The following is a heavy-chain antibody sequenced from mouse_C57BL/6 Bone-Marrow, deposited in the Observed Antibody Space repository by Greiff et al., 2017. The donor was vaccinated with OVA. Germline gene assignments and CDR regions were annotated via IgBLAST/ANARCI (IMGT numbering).Heavy chain of an antibody. Sequence: VQLQQPGAELVKPGASVKMSCKASGYTFTSYWITWVKQRPGQGLEWIGDIYPGSGSTNYNEKFKSKATLTVDTSSSTAYMQLSSLTSEDSAVYYCARRLLPNYYGSSEGDYWGQGTTLTVSS. V-gene: IGHV1-55*01. D-gene: IGHD1-1*01. CDR3: ARRLLPNYYGSSEGDY. CDR2: IYPGSGST. J-gene: IGHJ2*01. CDR1: GYTFTSYW.